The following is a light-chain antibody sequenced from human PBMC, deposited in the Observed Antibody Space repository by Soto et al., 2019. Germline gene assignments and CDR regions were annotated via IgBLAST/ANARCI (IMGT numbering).Light chain of an antibody. CDR1: QSVNSN. CDR2: RAS. CDR3: QQYNDWPRT. V-gene: IGKV3-15*01. J-gene: IGKJ1*01. Sequence: EIVMTQSPATLSVSPGERVTLSCRASQSVNSNLAWYQQKPGQAPRLLIYRASTRATGFPARFSGSGSGTDFTLTISGLLSEDFAVYYCQQYNDWPRTFGQGTKVDIK.